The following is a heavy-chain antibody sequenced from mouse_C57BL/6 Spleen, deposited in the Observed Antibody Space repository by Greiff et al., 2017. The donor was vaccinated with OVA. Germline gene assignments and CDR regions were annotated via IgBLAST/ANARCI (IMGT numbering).Heavy chain of an antibody. CDR1: GFSFNTYA. V-gene: IGHV10-1*01. D-gene: IGHD2-4*01. Sequence: EVQLVASGGGLVQPKGSLKLSCAASGFSFNTYAMNWVRQAPGKGLEWVARIRSKSNNYATYYADSVKDRFTISRDDSESMLYLQMNNLKTEDTAMYYCVRRYYDYGYFDVWGTGTTVTVSS. CDR2: IRSKSNNYAT. J-gene: IGHJ1*03. CDR3: VRRYYDYGYFDV.